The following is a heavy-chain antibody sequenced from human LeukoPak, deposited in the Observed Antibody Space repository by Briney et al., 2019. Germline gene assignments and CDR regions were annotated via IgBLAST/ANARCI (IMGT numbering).Heavy chain of an antibody. D-gene: IGHD3-22*01. J-gene: IGHJ4*02. CDR2: MNPNSGNT. CDR3: ARAGYDTSASTRKQIDY. CDR1: GYTFTSYG. Sequence: ASVKVSCKASGYTFTSYGINWVRQATGQGLEWMGWMNPNSGNTAYAQKFQGRVTMTRNTSITSINTAYMELSSLRSEDTAVYYCARAGYDTSASTRKQIDYWGQGTLVTVSS. V-gene: IGHV1-8*01.